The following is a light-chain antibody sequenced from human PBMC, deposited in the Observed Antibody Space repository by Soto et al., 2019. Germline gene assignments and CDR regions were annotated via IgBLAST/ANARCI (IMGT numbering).Light chain of an antibody. CDR2: EVN. CDR1: SSNVGGYNY. V-gene: IGLV2-8*01. J-gene: IGLJ1*01. Sequence: SDQTHPAPASESPGQSVAISCTESSSNVGGYNYGSWYQQHPGKAPKLMIYEVNKRPSGVPDRFSGSKSGNTASLTVSGLQAEDEADYYCSSYAGSSNVFGTGTKVTVL. CDR3: SSYAGSSNV.